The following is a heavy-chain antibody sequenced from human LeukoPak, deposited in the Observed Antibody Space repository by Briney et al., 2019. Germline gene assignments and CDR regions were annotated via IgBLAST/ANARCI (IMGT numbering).Heavy chain of an antibody. CDR3: ARASTYYDYVWGSYRYQPYYYYGMDV. V-gene: IGHV1-8*01. CDR2: MNPNSGNT. CDR1: GYTFTSYD. J-gene: IGHJ6*02. D-gene: IGHD3-16*02. Sequence: ASVKVSCKASGYTFTSYDINWVRQATGQGLEWMGWMNPNSGNTGYAQKFQGRVTMTRNTSISTAYMELGSLRSEDTAVYYCARASTYYDYVWGSYRYQPYYYYGMDVWGQGTTVTVSS.